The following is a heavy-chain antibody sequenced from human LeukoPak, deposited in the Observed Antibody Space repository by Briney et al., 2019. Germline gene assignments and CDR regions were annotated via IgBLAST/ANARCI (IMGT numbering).Heavy chain of an antibody. V-gene: IGHV1-69*06. J-gene: IGHJ4*02. CDR3: ASGSTVSDY. CDR1: EGIFNTYA. Sequence: ASVKVSCKASEGIFNTYAINWVRQAPGHGLEWVGDIIPIFGTSNYAQRFQGRLTIIADKVTTTVYLELSSLSSEDTAVYYCASGSTVSDYWGQGTLVIVSS. D-gene: IGHD3-10*01. CDR2: IIPIFGTS.